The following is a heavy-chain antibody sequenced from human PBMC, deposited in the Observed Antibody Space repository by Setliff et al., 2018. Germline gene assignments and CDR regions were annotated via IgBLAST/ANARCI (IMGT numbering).Heavy chain of an antibody. CDR3: ARDLVGYCSGGSCYDWDY. D-gene: IGHD2-15*01. J-gene: IGHJ4*02. Sequence: ASVKVSCKASGYTFTSYGISWVRQAPGQGLEWMRWISAYNGNTNYAQKLQGRVTMTTDTSTSTAYMELRSLRSDDTAVYYCARDLVGYCSGGSCYDWDYWGQGTLVTVSS. CDR1: GYTFTSYG. V-gene: IGHV1-18*01. CDR2: ISAYNGNT.